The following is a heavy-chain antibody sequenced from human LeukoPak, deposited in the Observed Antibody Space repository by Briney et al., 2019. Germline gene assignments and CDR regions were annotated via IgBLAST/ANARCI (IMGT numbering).Heavy chain of an antibody. Sequence: ASVKVSXKASGYTFTDYYVHWVRLVPGQGLEWMGRISPNSGATNYAEKFRGRVTMARDTSINTVYMEMSSLRSDDTAGYYCARDLWGWGSDYLDYWGQGTLVTVSS. D-gene: IGHD4/OR15-4a*01. J-gene: IGHJ4*02. V-gene: IGHV1-2*06. CDR3: ARDLWGWGSDYLDY. CDR1: GYTFTDYY. CDR2: ISPNSGAT.